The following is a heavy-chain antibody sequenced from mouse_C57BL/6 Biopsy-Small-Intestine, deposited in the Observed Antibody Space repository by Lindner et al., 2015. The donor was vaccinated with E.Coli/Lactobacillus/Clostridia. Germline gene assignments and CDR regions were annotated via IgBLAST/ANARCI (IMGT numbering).Heavy chain of an antibody. V-gene: IGHV1-80*01. J-gene: IGHJ3*01. D-gene: IGHD3-2*02. CDR2: IYPGDGDT. Sequence: QLQESGAELVKPGASVKISCKASGYAFSSYWMNWVKQRPGKGLEWIGQIYPGDGDTNYNGKFKGKATLTADKSSSTAYMQLSSLTSEDSAVYFCARKDSSGPFAYWGQGTLVTVSA. CDR1: GYAFSSYW. CDR3: ARKDSSGPFAY.